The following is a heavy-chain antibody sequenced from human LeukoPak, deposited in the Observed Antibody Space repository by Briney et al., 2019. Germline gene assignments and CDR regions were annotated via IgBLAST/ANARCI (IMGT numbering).Heavy chain of an antibody. CDR2: IYHHGAT. CDR3: ARGPSVAAHLDY. CDR1: GGSISSNSYY. V-gene: IGHV4-39*07. J-gene: IGHJ4*02. D-gene: IGHD5-12*01. Sequence: SETLSLTCTVSGGSISSNSYYWGWVRQPPGKGLEWIGEIYHHGATNYNPSLKSRVTLSVDKSKNQFSLELSSVTAADTAVYYCARGPSVAAHLDYWGQGTLVTVSS.